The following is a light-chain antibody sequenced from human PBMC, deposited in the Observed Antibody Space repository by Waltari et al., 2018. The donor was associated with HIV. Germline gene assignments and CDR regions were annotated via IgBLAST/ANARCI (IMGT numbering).Light chain of an antibody. J-gene: IGLJ3*02. V-gene: IGLV2-14*01. CDR3: SAYTSSSTWV. CDR1: SSDFGGYNF. CDR2: DVS. Sequence: QSALTQPASVSVSPGQSITLSCTGTSSDFGGYNFFFWYQQHPGKPPKLMIYDVSNRPSGVSNRLSGSNSGNTASLPISGLRADDEADYYCSAYTSSSTWVFGGGTKLTV.